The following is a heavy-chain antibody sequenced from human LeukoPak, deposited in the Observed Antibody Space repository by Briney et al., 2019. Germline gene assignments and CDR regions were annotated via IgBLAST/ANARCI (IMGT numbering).Heavy chain of an antibody. D-gene: IGHD6-19*01. CDR3: ARTLAVGGTCDY. CDR1: GFTFSSYS. CDR2: ISSGSSFI. V-gene: IGHV3-21*01. J-gene: IGHJ4*02. Sequence: GGSLRLSCAASGFTFSSYSMDWVRQAPGKGLEWVSSISSGSSFIYSADSVKGRFTTSRDNANNSLYLQMNSLRAEDTAVYYCARTLAVGGTCDYWGQGALVTVSS.